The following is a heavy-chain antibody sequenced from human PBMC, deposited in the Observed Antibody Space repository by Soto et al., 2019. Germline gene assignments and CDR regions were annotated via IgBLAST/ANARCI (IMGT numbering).Heavy chain of an antibody. Sequence: ASVKVSCKASGGTFSSYTISWVRQAPGQGLEWMGRIIPILGIANYAQKFQGRVTITADKSTSTAYMELSSLRSEDTAVYYCARGVNIVATPSHAGAFDIWGQGTMVTVSS. V-gene: IGHV1-69*02. CDR2: IIPILGIA. CDR1: GGTFSSYT. J-gene: IGHJ3*02. CDR3: ARGVNIVATPSHAGAFDI. D-gene: IGHD5-12*01.